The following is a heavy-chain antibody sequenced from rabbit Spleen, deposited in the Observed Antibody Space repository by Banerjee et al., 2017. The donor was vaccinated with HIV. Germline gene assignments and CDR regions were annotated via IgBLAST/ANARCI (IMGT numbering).Heavy chain of an antibody. J-gene: IGHJ4*01. Sequence: QSLEESGGGLVKPEGSLTLTCKASGFDLSSYYYMCWVRQAPGKGLELIACIYTGSGNTYYANWAKGRFTISKTSSTTVTLQMTSLTAADTATYFCARETWGATGNYGLWGPGTLVTVS. V-gene: IGHV1S40*01. D-gene: IGHD7-1*01. CDR2: IYTGSGNT. CDR1: GFDLSSYYY. CDR3: ARETWGATGNYGL.